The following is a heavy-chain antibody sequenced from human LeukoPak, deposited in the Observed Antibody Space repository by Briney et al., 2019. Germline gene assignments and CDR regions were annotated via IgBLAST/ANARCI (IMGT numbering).Heavy chain of an antibody. V-gene: IGHV3-23*01. J-gene: IGHJ5*01. CDR2: ISGGGGST. CDR1: GFTFSSYA. D-gene: IGHD2-21*02. CDR3: AKDRREEGDYNWFDS. Sequence: QPGGSLRLSCAASGFTFSSYAMSWVRQAPGKGLEWVTAISGGGGSTYYADSVKGRFTISRDNPKNTLYLEMNSLRVEDTAVHYCAKDRREEGDYNWFDSWGQGTQVTVPS.